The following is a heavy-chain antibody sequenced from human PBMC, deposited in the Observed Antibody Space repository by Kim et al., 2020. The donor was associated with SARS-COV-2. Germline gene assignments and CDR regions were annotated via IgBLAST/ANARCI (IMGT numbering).Heavy chain of an antibody. CDR3: ARAGLTMIVVDAFDI. Sequence: PSLKSRVTISVDTSKNQFSLKLSSVTAADTAVYYCARAGLTMIVVDAFDIWGQGTMVTVSS. D-gene: IGHD3-22*01. V-gene: IGHV4-31*02. J-gene: IGHJ3*02.